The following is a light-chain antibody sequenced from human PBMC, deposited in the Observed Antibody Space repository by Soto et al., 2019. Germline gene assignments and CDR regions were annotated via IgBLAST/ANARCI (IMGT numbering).Light chain of an antibody. Sequence: QSVLTQPPSASKSPGQSVTISCTGTSSDVATYNYVSWYQQHPGKAPKLIIYEVTKRPSGFPDRFSGSKSGNTASLTVSGLQAEDEADYYCSAYTARSTLVFGGGTKLTVL. CDR1: SSDVATYNY. J-gene: IGLJ3*02. V-gene: IGLV2-8*02. CDR3: SAYTARSTLV. CDR2: EVT.